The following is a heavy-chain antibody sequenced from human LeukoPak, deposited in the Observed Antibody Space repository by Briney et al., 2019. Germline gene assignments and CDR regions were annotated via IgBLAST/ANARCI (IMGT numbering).Heavy chain of an antibody. CDR1: GFTFSSYS. Sequence: PGGSLRLSCAASGFTFSSYSINWVRPAPGKGLEWVSSISYSSSYIYYADSVKGRFTISRDNPKNSLYLQMNSLRAEDTAVYYCARGLGWYYYDSSGYPGFDYWGQGTLVTVSS. CDR3: ARGLGWYYYDSSGYPGFDY. CDR2: ISYSSSYI. D-gene: IGHD3-22*01. J-gene: IGHJ4*02. V-gene: IGHV3-21*01.